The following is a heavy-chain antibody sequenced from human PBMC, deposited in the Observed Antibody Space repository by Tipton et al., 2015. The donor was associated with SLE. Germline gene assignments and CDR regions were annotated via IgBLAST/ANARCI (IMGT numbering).Heavy chain of an antibody. V-gene: IGHV1-46*01. Sequence: QSGAEVKKPGASVKVSCEASGSSFTGYVHWVRQAPGQGLEWMGIFDPSGGSANYAQKFQGRLTMTGDTSTGTVYMELSSLRSEDTAVYYCARPSDYSDLRHWGQGTLVTVSS. CDR1: GSSFTGY. CDR3: ARPSDYSDLRH. CDR2: FDPSGGSA. J-gene: IGHJ4*02. D-gene: IGHD4-17*01.